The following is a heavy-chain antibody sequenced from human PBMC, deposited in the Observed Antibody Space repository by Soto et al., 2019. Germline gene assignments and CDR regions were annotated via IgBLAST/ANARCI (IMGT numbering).Heavy chain of an antibody. CDR2: IYSSGST. CDR3: ARGYSYTQPVFDY. V-gene: IGHV3-53*01. Sequence: EVQLVESGGGLIQPGGSLRLSCAASGFTVSNNYMTWVRQAPGKGLEWVSFIYSSGSTYYADSVKGRFTISRDNFKNTLYLQMNSLRAEDTAVYYCARGYSYTQPVFDYRGLGTLVTVSS. D-gene: IGHD5-18*01. CDR1: GFTVSNNY. J-gene: IGHJ4*02.